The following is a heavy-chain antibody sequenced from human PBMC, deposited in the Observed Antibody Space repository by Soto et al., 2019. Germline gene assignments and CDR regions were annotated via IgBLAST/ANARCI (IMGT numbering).Heavy chain of an antibody. Sequence: QVQLQESGPGLVKPSGTLSLTCAVSGDSISSSNWWSWARQPPGKGLEWIGEVYHSGSTNYNPSLKSRVTMSVDKSKNQFSLDLSSVTAADTAVYYCARRAAAGTPVDYWGQGTLVTVSS. CDR1: GDSISSSNW. J-gene: IGHJ4*02. D-gene: IGHD6-13*01. CDR2: VYHSGST. V-gene: IGHV4-4*02. CDR3: ARRAAAGTPVDY.